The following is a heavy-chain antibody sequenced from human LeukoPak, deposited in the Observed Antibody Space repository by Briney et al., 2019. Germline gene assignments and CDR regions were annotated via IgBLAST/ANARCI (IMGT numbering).Heavy chain of an antibody. CDR2: IRSKAYGGTT. D-gene: IGHD3-22*01. V-gene: IGHV3-49*03. CDR1: GFTLGDYA. Sequence: PGRSLRVFCTASGFTLGDYAVSWFRQAPGKGLEWVGFIRSKAYGGTTEYAASVKGRFTISRDDSKSLAYLQMNSLKTEDTAVYYCTIGHAGYYDSSGFAFDIWGQGTMVTVS. J-gene: IGHJ3*02. CDR3: TIGHAGYYDSSGFAFDI.